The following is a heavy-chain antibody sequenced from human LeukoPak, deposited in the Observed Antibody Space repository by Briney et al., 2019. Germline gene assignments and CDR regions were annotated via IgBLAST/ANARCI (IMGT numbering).Heavy chain of an antibody. V-gene: IGHV1-8*03. CDR2: MNSNSGNT. J-gene: IGHJ3*02. CDR3: ASSLDASLEAFYI. Sequence: ASVKVSCKASVYTFTSYDINWARQATGQGLEWMGWMNSNSGNTGYAQKFQGRVTITRNTSISTAYMELSSLRSEDTAVYYCASSLDASLEAFYIWGQGTMVTVSS. D-gene: IGHD3-16*01. CDR1: VYTFTSYD.